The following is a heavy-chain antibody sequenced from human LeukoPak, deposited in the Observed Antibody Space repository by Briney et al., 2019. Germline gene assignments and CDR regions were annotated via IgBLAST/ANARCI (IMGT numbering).Heavy chain of an antibody. V-gene: IGHV4-59*01. CDR2: IYYSGST. CDR3: ARVPGGSKWLGAFDI. CDR1: GGSISSYY. D-gene: IGHD2-15*01. J-gene: IGHJ3*02. Sequence: SETLSLTCTVSGGSISSYYWSWIRQPPGKGLEWIGYIYYSGSTNYNPSLKSRVTISVDTSKNQFSLKLSSVTAADTAVYYCARVPGGSKWLGAFDIWGQGTMVTVSS.